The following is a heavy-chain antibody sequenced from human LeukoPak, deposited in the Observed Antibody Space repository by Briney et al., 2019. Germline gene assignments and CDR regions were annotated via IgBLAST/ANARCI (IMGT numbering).Heavy chain of an antibody. Sequence: KPSETLSLTCTVSGGSISSYYWSWIRQPPGKGLEWIGYIYYSGSTNYNPSLKSRVTISVDTSKNQFSLKLSSVTAADTAVYYCARDLEYYGSGSYTAWDYWGQGTLVTVSS. CDR3: ARDLEYYGSGSYTAWDY. D-gene: IGHD3-10*01. CDR1: GGSISSYY. V-gene: IGHV4-59*12. J-gene: IGHJ4*02. CDR2: IYYSGST.